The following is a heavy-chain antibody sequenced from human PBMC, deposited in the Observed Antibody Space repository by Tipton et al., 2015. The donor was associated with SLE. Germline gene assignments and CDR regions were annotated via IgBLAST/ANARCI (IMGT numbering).Heavy chain of an antibody. CDR2: IYTSGST. V-gene: IGHV4-61*02. CDR1: GGSISSGSYY. Sequence: TLSLTCTVSGGSISSGSYYWSWIRQPAGKGLEWIGRIYTSGSTYYNPSLKSRVTISVDTSKNQFSLKLSSVTAADTAVYYCARPLYGGNLQEAFDIWGQGTMVTVSS. J-gene: IGHJ3*02. D-gene: IGHD4-23*01. CDR3: ARPLYGGNLQEAFDI.